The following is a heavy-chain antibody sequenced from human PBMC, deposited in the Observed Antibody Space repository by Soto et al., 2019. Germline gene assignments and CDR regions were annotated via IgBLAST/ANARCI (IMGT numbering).Heavy chain of an antibody. V-gene: IGHV3-23*01. CDR2: ISGSGGST. D-gene: IGHD3-10*01. J-gene: IGHJ4*02. CDR1: GFTFSSYA. CDR3: AKGEGYYYGSGSYYRGNYYFDY. Sequence: GGSLRLSCAASGFTFSSYAMSWVRQAPGKGLEWVSAISGSGGSTYYADSVKGRFTISRDNSKNTLYLQRNSLRAEDTAVYYCAKGEGYYYGSGSYYRGNYYFDYWGQGTLVTVSS.